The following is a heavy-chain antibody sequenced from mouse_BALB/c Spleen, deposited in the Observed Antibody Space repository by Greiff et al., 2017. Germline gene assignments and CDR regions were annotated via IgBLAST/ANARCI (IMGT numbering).Heavy chain of an antibody. D-gene: IGHD3-1*01. CDR1: GYAFTSYN. CDR2: IDPYNGGT. CDR3: ARSGGAARAIFAMDY. Sequence: EVQLQESGPELVKPGASVKVSCKASGYAFTSYNMYWVKQSHGKSLEWIGYIDPYNGGTSYNQKFKGKATLTVDKSSSTAYMHLNSLTSEDSAVYYCARSGGAARAIFAMDYWGQGTSVTVSS. V-gene: IGHV1S135*01. J-gene: IGHJ4*01.